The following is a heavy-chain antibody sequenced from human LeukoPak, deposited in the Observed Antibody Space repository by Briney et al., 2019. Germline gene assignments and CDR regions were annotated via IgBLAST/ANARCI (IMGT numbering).Heavy chain of an antibody. V-gene: IGHV3-7*01. CDR1: GFTFSSDW. D-gene: IGHD2-15*01. CDR2: IKQDGSEK. CDR3: ARDCSDIVVVVAATPEWYYYYYMDV. J-gene: IGHJ6*03. Sequence: PGGSLRLSCAASGFTFSSDWMSWVRQAPGKGLEWVANIKQDGSEKSYVDSVKGRFTISRDNAKNSLYLQMNSLRAEDTAVYYCARDCSDIVVVVAATPEWYYYYYMDVWGKGTTVTVSS.